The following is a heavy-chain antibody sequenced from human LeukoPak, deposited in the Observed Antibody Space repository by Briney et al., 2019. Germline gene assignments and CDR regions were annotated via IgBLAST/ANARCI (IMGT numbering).Heavy chain of an antibody. CDR2: INHSGST. Sequence: SETLSLTCAVYGGSFSGYYWGWIRQPPGKGLEWIGEINHSGSTNYNPSLKSRVTISVDTSKNQFSLKLSSVTAADTAVYYCARGAQYYYGSGSYYFYWGQGTLVTVSS. J-gene: IGHJ4*02. CDR3: ARGAQYYYGSGSYYFY. V-gene: IGHV4-34*01. CDR1: GGSFSGYY. D-gene: IGHD3-10*01.